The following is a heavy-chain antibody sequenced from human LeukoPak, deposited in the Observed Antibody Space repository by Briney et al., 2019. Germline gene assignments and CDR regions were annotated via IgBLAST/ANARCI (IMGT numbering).Heavy chain of an antibody. Sequence: SQTLSLTCTVSGGSISSGGYYWTWIRQLPGKGLEYIAYISYSGSSYYSPFLKGRGTISVDTSKNQLSLKLSSVTAADTAVYYCARANGFYDLAFDYWGQGTLVTVSS. D-gene: IGHD3-22*01. V-gene: IGHV4-31*03. CDR1: GGSISSGGYY. CDR2: ISYSGSS. J-gene: IGHJ4*02. CDR3: ARANGFYDLAFDY.